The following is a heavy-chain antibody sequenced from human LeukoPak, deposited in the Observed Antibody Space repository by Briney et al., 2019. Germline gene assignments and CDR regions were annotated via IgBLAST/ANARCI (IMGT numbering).Heavy chain of an antibody. CDR3: ARAMFGDYGAFDI. D-gene: IGHD4-17*01. J-gene: IGHJ3*02. Sequence: SAIGTAGDTYYPGSVKGRFTISRENAKNSLYLQMNSLRAGDTAVYYCARAMFGDYGAFDIWGQGTMVTVSS. V-gene: IGHV3-13*01. CDR2: IGTAGDT.